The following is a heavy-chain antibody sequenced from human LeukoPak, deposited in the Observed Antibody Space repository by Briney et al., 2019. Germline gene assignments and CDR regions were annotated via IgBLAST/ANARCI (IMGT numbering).Heavy chain of an antibody. V-gene: IGHV3-30*02. D-gene: IGHD3-10*01. Sequence: GGSLRLSCATSGLTFGDLGYGMHWVRQAPGKGLEWVTYLRSDGNDKYIVDSVKGRFTISRDNSKNTLSLQMNSLRAEDTAVYYCARDLYGSGSYDYWGQGTLVTVSS. CDR3: ARDLYGSGSYDY. CDR1: GLTFGDLGYG. CDR2: LRSDGNDK. J-gene: IGHJ4*02.